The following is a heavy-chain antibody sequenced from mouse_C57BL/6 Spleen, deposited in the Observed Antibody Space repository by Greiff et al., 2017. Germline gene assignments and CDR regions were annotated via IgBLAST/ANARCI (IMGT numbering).Heavy chain of an antibody. CDR3: ARFYYDYDEEGLGFDY. J-gene: IGHJ2*01. CDR1: GYTFTSYW. D-gene: IGHD2-4*01. V-gene: IGHV1-64*01. Sequence: QVQLQQPGAELVKPGASVKLSCKASGYTFTSYWMHWVKQRPGQGLEWIGMIHPNSGSTNYNEKFKSKATLTVDKSSSTAYMQLSSLTSEDSAVYYGARFYYDYDEEGLGFDYWGQGTTLTVSS. CDR2: IHPNSGST.